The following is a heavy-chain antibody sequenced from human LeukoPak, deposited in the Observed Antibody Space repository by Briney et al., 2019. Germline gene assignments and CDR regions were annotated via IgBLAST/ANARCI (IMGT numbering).Heavy chain of an antibody. D-gene: IGHD1-7*01. CDR2: ISYDGSNK. CDR1: GFTFSSYG. J-gene: IGHJ4*02. CDR3: ARMNYVSSGWGAPFDY. Sequence: GGSLRLSCAASGFTFSSYGMHWVRQAPGKGLEWVAVISYDGSNKYYADSVKGRFTISRDNSKNTLYLQMNSLRVEDTAVYYCARMNYVSSGWGAPFDYWGQGTLVTVSS. V-gene: IGHV3-30*03.